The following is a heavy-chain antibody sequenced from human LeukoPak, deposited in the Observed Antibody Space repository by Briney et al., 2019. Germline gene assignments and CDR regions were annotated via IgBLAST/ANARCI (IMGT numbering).Heavy chain of an antibody. CDR3: ARGSRYYDSSGYYSVDY. J-gene: IGHJ4*02. D-gene: IGHD3-22*01. V-gene: IGHV3-11*04. CDR1: GFTFSDSY. Sequence: GGSLRLSCAASGFTFSDSYMTWIRQAPGKGLEWVSYISNSGSSIYYADSVKGRFTTSRDNAKSSLYLQMNSLRAEDTAVYYCARGSRYYDSSGYYSVDYWGQGTLVTVSS. CDR2: ISNSGSSI.